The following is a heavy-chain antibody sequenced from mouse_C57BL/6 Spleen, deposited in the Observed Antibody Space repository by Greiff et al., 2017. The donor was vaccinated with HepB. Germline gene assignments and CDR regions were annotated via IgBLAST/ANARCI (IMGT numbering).Heavy chain of an antibody. D-gene: IGHD1-1*02. CDR1: GFTFSSYG. J-gene: IGHJ3*01. CDR2: ISSGGSYT. CDR3: ARLRDYWFAY. Sequence: EVKVVESGGDLVKPGGSLKLSCAASGFTFSSYGMSWVRQTPDKRLEWVATISSGGSYTYYPDSVKGRFTISRDNAKNTLYLQMSSLKSEDTAMYYCARLRDYWFAYWGQGTLVTVSA. V-gene: IGHV5-6*01.